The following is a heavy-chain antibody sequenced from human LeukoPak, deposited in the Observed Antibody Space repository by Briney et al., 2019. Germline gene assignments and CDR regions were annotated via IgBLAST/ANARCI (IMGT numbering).Heavy chain of an antibody. J-gene: IGHJ4*02. CDR2: IKSKSERGTT. D-gene: IGHD2-2*02. V-gene: IGHV3-15*01. Sequence: GGSLRLSCAASGLTFSNGWMSWVRQAPGKGLEWVGRIKSKSERGTTDYAAPVKGRFTISRDGSTNTVYLHMNSLKTEDTAVYFCTSNLYCSTSSCYTLDNWGQGTLVAVSP. CDR1: GLTFSNGW. CDR3: TSNLYCSTSSCYTLDN.